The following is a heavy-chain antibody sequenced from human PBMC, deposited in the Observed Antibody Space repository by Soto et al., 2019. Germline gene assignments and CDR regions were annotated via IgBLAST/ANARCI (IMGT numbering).Heavy chain of an antibody. CDR3: ARDGQGLAPYALDV. J-gene: IGHJ6*02. CDR1: GFTFSGHA. D-gene: IGHD6-19*01. CDR2: IWYDGSNK. Sequence: QVQLVESGGGVAQPGRSLRLSCTVSGFTFSGHAMHWVRQAPGKGLEWVTQIWYDGSNKYYAESVKGRFTISRDNSKNTLHLQMNSLRVEDTAVYYCARDGQGLAPYALDVWGQGTSVTVSS. V-gene: IGHV3-33*01.